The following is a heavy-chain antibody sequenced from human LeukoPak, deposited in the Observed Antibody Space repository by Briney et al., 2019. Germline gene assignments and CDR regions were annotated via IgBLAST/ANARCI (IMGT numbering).Heavy chain of an antibody. CDR2: IRYDGSNK. Sequence: AGGSLRLSCAASGFTFNYYDMHWVRQAPGKGLEWVAFIRYDGSNKYYTDPVKGRFTISRDNSKNTLYLQMNSLRAEDTAVYYCAKARGYCSSIGCFRPFDYWGQGTLVTVSS. J-gene: IGHJ4*02. CDR1: GFTFNYYD. D-gene: IGHD2-2*01. V-gene: IGHV3-30*02. CDR3: AKARGYCSSIGCFRPFDY.